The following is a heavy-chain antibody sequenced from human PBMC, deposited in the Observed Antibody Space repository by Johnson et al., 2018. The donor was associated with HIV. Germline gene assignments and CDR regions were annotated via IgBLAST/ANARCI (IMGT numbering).Heavy chain of an antibody. D-gene: IGHD5-18*01. J-gene: IGHJ3*01. CDR2: ISYDGSNK. V-gene: IGHV3-30*14. Sequence: QMLLVESGGGVVQPGRSLRLSCAASGFTFSSYAMHWVRQAPGKGLEWVAVISYDGSNKYYADSVKVRFTISRDNSKNTLYLQMNSLRVEDTAVYYCARGVTGYSYGTWGQGTMVTVSS. CDR1: GFTFSSYA. CDR3: ARGVTGYSYGT.